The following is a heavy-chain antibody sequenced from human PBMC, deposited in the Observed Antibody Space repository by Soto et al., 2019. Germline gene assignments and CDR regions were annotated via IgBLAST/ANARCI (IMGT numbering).Heavy chain of an antibody. J-gene: IGHJ4*02. CDR2: ISSSGSTI. V-gene: IGHV3-11*01. D-gene: IGHD1-20*01. CDR3: AKPPDYNWNDY. Sequence: GGSLRLSCAASGFTFSDYYMSWIRQAPGKGLEWVSYISSSGSTIYYADSVKGRFTISRDNSKDTLYLQMNNLRAEDTAVYYCAKPPDYNWNDYWGQGTLVTVSS. CDR1: GFTFSDYY.